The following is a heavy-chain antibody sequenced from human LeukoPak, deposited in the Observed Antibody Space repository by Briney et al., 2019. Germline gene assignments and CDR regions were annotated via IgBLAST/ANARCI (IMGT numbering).Heavy chain of an antibody. V-gene: IGHV4-39*01. D-gene: IGHD3-16*01. CDR3: VRGSTLRHYQY. J-gene: IGHJ4*02. CDR1: GGSISSSSYC. Sequence: SETLSLTCTVSGGSISSSSYCWGWIRRPPGKGLDWIGSIYYSGSTYYNPSLKSRVTVSVDTSKNQFSLELTSVTAADTAVFYCVRGSTLRHYQYWGQGILVTVSS. CDR2: IYYSGST.